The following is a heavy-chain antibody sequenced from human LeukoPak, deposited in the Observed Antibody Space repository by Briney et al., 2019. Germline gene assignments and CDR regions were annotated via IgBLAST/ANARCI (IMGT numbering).Heavy chain of an antibody. V-gene: IGHV4-4*09. D-gene: IGHD4-17*01. Sequence: SETLSLTCTVSGGSISSYYWSWIRQPPGKGLEWIGYIYTSGSTNYNPSLKSRVTISVDTSKNQFSLKLSPVTAADTAVYYCAGAYGALFWFDPWGQGTLVTVSS. CDR2: IYTSGST. J-gene: IGHJ5*02. CDR1: GGSISSYY. CDR3: AGAYGALFWFDP.